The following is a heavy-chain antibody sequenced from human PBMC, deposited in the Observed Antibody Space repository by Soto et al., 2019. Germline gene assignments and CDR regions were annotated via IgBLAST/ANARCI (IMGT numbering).Heavy chain of an antibody. CDR1: GFTFSSYS. J-gene: IGHJ4*02. CDR3: ARDLVNYYDSSGYYIFDY. V-gene: IGHV3-21*01. D-gene: IGHD3-22*01. Sequence: PGGSLRLSCAASGFTFSSYSMNWVRQAPGKGLEWVSSISSSSSYIYYADSVKGRFTISRDNAKNSLYLQMNSLRAEDTAVYYRARDLVNYYDSSGYYIFDYWGQGTLVTVSS. CDR2: ISSSSSYI.